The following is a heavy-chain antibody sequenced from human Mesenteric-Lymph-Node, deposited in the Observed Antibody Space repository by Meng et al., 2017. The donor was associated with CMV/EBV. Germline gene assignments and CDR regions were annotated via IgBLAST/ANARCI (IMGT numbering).Heavy chain of an antibody. D-gene: IGHD3-22*01. V-gene: IGHV3-30-3*01. CDR1: GFTFSSYE. Sequence: GESLKISCAASGFTFSSYEMNWVRQAPGKGLEWVAVISYHGSNKYYADSVKGRFTISRDDSKNTLYLQMNSLRPEDTAVYHCARDLDYYDTRGWGFDYWGQGTLVTVSS. CDR3: ARDLDYYDTRGWGFDY. CDR2: ISYHGSNK. J-gene: IGHJ4*02.